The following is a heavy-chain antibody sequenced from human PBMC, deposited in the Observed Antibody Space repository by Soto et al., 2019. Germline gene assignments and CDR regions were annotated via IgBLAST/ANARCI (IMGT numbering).Heavy chain of an antibody. V-gene: IGHV3-48*01. D-gene: IGHD3-22*01. CDR3: APHSGYYDY. CDR1: GFTFSSYS. J-gene: IGHJ4*02. CDR2: ISSSSSTI. Sequence: EVQLVESGGGLVQPGGSLRLSCAASGFTFSSYSMNWVSQAPGKGLEWVSYISSSSSTIYYADSVKGRFTISRDNAKNSLYLQMNSLRAEDTAVYYCAPHSGYYDYWGQGTLVTVSS.